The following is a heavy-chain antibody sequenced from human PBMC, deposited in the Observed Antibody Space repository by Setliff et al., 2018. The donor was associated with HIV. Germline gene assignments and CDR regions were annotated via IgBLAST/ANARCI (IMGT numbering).Heavy chain of an antibody. CDR2: IYPGDSDT. Sequence: PGESLKISCKGSGYRFTSYWIGWVRQMPGKGLEWMGIIYPGDSDTRYSPSFQGQVTISVDKSISTAYLQWRSLKASDTAIYYCARAIDFLTEELNWCFDLWVPETLLVTVSS. CDR3: ARAIDFLTEELNWCFDL. D-gene: IGHD3-9*01. J-gene: IGHJ2*01. V-gene: IGHV5-51*01. CDR1: GYRFTSYW.